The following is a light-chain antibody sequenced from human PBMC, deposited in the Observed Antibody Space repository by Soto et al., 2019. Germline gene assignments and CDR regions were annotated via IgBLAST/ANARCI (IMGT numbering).Light chain of an antibody. CDR1: QSVSSN. V-gene: IGKV3-15*01. Sequence: EIVMTQSPATLSVSPGERATLSCRASQSVSSNLAWYPQKPGKAPKLLIYGASTRGSGIPARFSGSGSGTEFTLTISSLQSEDFAVYYCQRYNNWPPWTFGQGTKAEIK. CDR3: QRYNNWPPWT. J-gene: IGKJ1*01. CDR2: GAS.